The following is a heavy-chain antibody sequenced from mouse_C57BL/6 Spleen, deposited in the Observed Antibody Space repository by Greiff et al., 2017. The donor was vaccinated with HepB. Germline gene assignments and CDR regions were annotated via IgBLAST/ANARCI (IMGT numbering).Heavy chain of an antibody. CDR1: GFTFSDYG. V-gene: IGHV5-17*01. CDR3: GRGDWDVGYVDV. Sequence: EVMLVESGGGLVKPGGSLKLSCAASGFTFSDYGMHWVRQAPEKGLEWVAYISSGSSTIYYADTVKGRFTISRDNAKNTLFLQMTSLRSEDTAMYYCGRGDWDVGYVDVWGTGTTVTVSS. D-gene: IGHD4-1*01. CDR2: ISSGSSTI. J-gene: IGHJ1*03.